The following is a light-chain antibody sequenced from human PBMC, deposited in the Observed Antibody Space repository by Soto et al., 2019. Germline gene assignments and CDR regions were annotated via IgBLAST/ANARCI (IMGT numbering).Light chain of an antibody. J-gene: IGLJ3*02. CDR2: SNN. Sequence: QSVLTQPPSASGTPGQRVTISCSGSSSNIGSNTVNWYQQLPGTAPKLLIYSNNQLPSGVPDRFSGSKSGTSACLAISGLQSEDEADYYCAAWNDSLNAWVFGGGTKLTGL. CDR1: SSNIGSNT. CDR3: AAWNDSLNAWV. V-gene: IGLV1-44*01.